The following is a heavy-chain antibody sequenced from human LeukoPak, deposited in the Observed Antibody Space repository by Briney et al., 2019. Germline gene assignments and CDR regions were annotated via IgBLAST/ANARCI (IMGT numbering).Heavy chain of an antibody. CDR3: ARGGGYSSGWAFDY. D-gene: IGHD6-19*01. V-gene: IGHV4-4*02. CDR1: GASISSTNW. J-gene: IGHJ4*02. CDR2: INHSGST. Sequence: PSETLSLTCAISGASISSTNWWIWVRQPPGKGLEWIGEINHSGSTNYDPSLKSRVTISVDTSKNQFSLKLSSVTAADTAVYYCARGGGYSSGWAFDYWGQGTLVTVSS.